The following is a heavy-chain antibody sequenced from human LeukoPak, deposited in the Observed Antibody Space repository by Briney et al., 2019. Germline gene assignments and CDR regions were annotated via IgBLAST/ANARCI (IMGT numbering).Heavy chain of an antibody. V-gene: IGHV1-2*02. Sequence: ASVKVSCKASGYTFTGYYMHWVRQAPGQGLEWMGWINPNSGGTNYAQEFQGRVTMTRDTSISTAYMGLSRLRSDDTAVYFCARLTVTTTDYWGQGTLVTVSS. CDR2: INPNSGGT. CDR3: ARLTVTTTDY. D-gene: IGHD4-17*01. J-gene: IGHJ4*02. CDR1: GYTFTGYY.